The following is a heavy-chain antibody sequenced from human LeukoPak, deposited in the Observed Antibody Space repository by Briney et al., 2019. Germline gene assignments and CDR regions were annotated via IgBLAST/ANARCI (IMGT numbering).Heavy chain of an antibody. Sequence: SETLSLTCTVSGGSISSSTYYWGWIRQPPGKGLEWIGYIYYSGSTNYNPSLKSRVTISVDTSKNQFSLKLSSVTAADTAVYYCARGREWEPKVFDYWGQGTLVTVSS. CDR1: GGSISSSTYY. D-gene: IGHD1-26*01. J-gene: IGHJ4*02. V-gene: IGHV4-61*05. CDR3: ARGREWEPKVFDY. CDR2: IYYSGST.